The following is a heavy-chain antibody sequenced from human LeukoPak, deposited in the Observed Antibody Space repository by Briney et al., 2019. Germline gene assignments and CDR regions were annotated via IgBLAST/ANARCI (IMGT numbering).Heavy chain of an antibody. J-gene: IGHJ4*02. CDR3: AKGEPGYSYGTSFDY. CDR2: IYSGGST. D-gene: IGHD5-18*01. V-gene: IGHV3-66*01. Sequence: GGSLRLSCAASGFTVSSNYMSWVRQAPGKGLEWVSVIYSGGSTYYADSVKGRFTISRDNSKNTLYLQMNSLRAEDTAVYYCAKGEPGYSYGTSFDYWGQGTLVTVSS. CDR1: GFTVSSNY.